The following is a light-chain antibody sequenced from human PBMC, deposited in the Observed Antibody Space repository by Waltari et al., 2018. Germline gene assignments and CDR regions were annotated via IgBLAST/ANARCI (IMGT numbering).Light chain of an antibody. V-gene: IGLV2-23*01. CDR3: FSYADGRSLV. CDR1: STDLGSSTL. CDR2: EGP. J-gene: IGLJ2*01. Sequence: QSALTQPASVSGSPGQSITISCTGSSTDLGSSTLVSWYQPHPDKAPKLLIYEGPERPSGISHRFSGSKSGNTASLTISKLQAEDEADYYCFSYADGRSLVFGGGTKLTVL.